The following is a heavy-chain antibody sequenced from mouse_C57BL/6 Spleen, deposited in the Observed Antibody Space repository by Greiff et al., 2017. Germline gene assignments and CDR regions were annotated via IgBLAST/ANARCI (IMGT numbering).Heavy chain of an antibody. D-gene: IGHD2-5*01. CDR1: GFTFSSYG. Sequence: EVKLMESGGDLVKPGGSLKLSCAASGFTFSSYGMSWVRQTPDKRLEWVATISSGGSYTYYPDSVKGRFTISRDNAKNTLYLQMSSLKSEDTAMYYCARQRYSNYEDWYFDVWGTGTTVTVSS. CDR2: ISSGGSYT. J-gene: IGHJ1*03. V-gene: IGHV5-6*01. CDR3: ARQRYSNYEDWYFDV.